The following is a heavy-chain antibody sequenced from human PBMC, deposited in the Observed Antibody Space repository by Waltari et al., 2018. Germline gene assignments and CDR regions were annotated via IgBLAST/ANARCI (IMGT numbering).Heavy chain of an antibody. Sequence: QVQLQESGPGLVKPSETLSLTCTVSGGSISSYYWSWIRQPPGKGLEWIGYIYYSGSTNYNPSLKSRVTISVDTSKNQFSLKLSSVTAADTAVYYCARDGVIAAAGRSAFDICGQGTMVTVSS. CDR3: ARDGVIAAAGRSAFDI. CDR1: GGSISSYY. CDR2: IYYSGST. V-gene: IGHV4-59*01. J-gene: IGHJ3*02. D-gene: IGHD6-13*01.